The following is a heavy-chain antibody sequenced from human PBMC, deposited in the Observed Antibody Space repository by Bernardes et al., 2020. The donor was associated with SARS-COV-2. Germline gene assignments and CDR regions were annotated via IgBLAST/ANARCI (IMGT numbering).Heavy chain of an antibody. CDR1: GFTFGTYG. CDR2: ISYDGSNE. V-gene: IGHV3-30*03. CDR3: ARSLRPDY. Sequence: SLRLSCAASGFTFGTYGMHWIRQSPGKGLEWVALISYDGSNEYYADSVKGRFTISRDNSKNTLYLQMDSLRTEDTAVYYCARSLRPDYWGQGTLVTVSS. J-gene: IGHJ4*02.